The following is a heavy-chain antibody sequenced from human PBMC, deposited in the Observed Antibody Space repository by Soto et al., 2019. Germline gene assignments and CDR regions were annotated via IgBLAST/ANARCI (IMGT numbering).Heavy chain of an antibody. CDR2: ISSSSSSDYT. D-gene: IGHD2-2*01. J-gene: IGHJ6*02. CDR3: ARQGTSTKYYTMDV. Sequence: VGSLRLSCAASGFIFSTYSMNWVRQAPGKGLEWVSSISSSSSSDYTYYADSVKGRFSISRDNAKNSLFLQMNSLRAEDTAVYYCARQGTSTKYYTMDVWGQGTTVTVSS. V-gene: IGHV3-21*01. CDR1: GFIFSTYS.